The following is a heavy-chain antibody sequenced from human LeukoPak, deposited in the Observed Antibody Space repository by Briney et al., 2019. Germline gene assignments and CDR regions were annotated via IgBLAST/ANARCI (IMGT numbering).Heavy chain of an antibody. D-gene: IGHD6-19*01. J-gene: IGHJ4*02. CDR2: FYYSEKT. V-gene: IGHV4-39*01. CDR3: ARRGGWYRRDFDS. Sequence: SETLSLTCTVSGDSLSSSTYYWGWIRQPPGKGLEWIGSFYYSEKTYYNPSLKSRVTIFVDTSKNQFSLKLSSVTAADTAVYYCARRGGWYRRDFDSWGQGTLVTVSS. CDR1: GDSLSSSTYY.